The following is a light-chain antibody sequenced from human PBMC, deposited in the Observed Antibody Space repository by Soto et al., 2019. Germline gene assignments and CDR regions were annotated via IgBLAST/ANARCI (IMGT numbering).Light chain of an antibody. CDR3: QQARSFPLT. V-gene: IGKV1-27*01. CDR2: GAS. J-gene: IGKJ4*01. CDR1: QGISNY. Sequence: DIQMTQSPSSLSAYLGDRVTITCRASQGISNYLAWYQQKPGRLPKLLLFGASTLQSGVPARFSGSGSGTLFTLTINGLLPEDVAIYYCQQARSFPLTFGGGTKVEIK.